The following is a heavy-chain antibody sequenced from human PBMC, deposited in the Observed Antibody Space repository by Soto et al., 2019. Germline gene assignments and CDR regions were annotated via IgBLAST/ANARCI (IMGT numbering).Heavy chain of an antibody. CDR3: AKDSPVSGNYQDLDY. J-gene: IGHJ4*02. CDR1: GGSITSGGYY. V-gene: IGHV4-31*03. D-gene: IGHD1-26*01. Sequence: SETLSLTCTVSGGSITSGGYYWSWLRQHPGKGLEWIGYIYYSGSTYYNPSLKSRGTISADTSKNQFSLKLSSVTAADTAVYYSAKDSPVSGNYQDLDYWGQGALVTVSS. CDR2: IYYSGST.